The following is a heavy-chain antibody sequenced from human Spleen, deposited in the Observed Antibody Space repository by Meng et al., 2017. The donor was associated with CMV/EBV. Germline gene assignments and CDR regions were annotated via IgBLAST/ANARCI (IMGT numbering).Heavy chain of an antibody. CDR1: GYTFTRYA. D-gene: IGHD1-26*01. CDR2: IDTDTGNP. V-gene: IGHV7-4-1*02. J-gene: IGHJ4*02. Sequence: QVQVAQSGSGLKKPGASVKVSCKASGYTFTRYAMNWVRQAPGQGLEWMGWIDTDTGNPTYAQGFTGRFVFSLDTSVNTAYLQISSLKAEDTAVYYCAREGGSGTYQYWGQGTLVTVSS. CDR3: AREGGSGTYQY.